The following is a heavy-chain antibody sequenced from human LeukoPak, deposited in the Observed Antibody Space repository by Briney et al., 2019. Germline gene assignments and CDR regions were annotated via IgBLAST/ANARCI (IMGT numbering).Heavy chain of an antibody. CDR2: ISWNSGTI. D-gene: IGHD2-21*01. CDR1: GFTFDDYA. V-gene: IGHV3-9*01. J-gene: IGHJ6*02. Sequence: GGSLRLSCAPSGFTFDDYAMHWVRQTPGKGLEWVSSISWNSGTIGYADSVKGRFTISRDNAKNSLYLQMNSLRGEDTALYYCAKDHRGIAPSYSSVMDAWGQGTTVTAS. CDR3: AKDHRGIAPSYSSVMDA.